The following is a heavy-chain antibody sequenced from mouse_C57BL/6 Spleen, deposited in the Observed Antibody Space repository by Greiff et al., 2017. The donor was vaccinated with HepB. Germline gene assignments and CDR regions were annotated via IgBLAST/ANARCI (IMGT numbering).Heavy chain of an antibody. CDR3: ARDGYPAWFAY. Sequence: QVQLKESGPELVKPGASVKISCKASGYAFSSSWMNWVKQRPGKGLEWIGRIYPGDGDTNYNGKFKGKATLTADKSSSTAYMQLSSLTSEDSAVYFCARDGYPAWFAYWGQGTLVTVSA. CDR2: IYPGDGDT. CDR1: GYAFSSSW. D-gene: IGHD2-3*01. J-gene: IGHJ3*01. V-gene: IGHV1-82*01.